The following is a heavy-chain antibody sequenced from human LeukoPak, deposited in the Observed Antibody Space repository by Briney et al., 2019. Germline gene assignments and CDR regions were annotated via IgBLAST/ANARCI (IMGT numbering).Heavy chain of an antibody. J-gene: IGHJ5*02. D-gene: IGHD2-15*01. CDR2: IDNGGSDT. V-gene: IGHV3-74*01. CDR1: GFTFTNYW. Sequence: PGGSLRLSCAASGFTFTNYWMHWVRQVPGKGLVWVSRIDNGGSDTSHADSVKGRFTISRDNAKNTLYLQMNSLRAEDTAVYYCARGEGWHCSGPDCFTHWFDPWGQGTLVIVSS. CDR3: ARGEGWHCSGPDCFTHWFDP.